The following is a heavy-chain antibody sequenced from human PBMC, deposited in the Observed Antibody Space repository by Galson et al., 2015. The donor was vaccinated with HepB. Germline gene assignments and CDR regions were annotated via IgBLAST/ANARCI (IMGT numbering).Heavy chain of an antibody. CDR2: FDPEDGET. D-gene: IGHD3-22*01. CDR3: ATVPYYDSAFDY. Sequence: SVKVSCKVSGYTLTELSMHWVRQAPGKGLEWMGGFDPEDGETIYAQKFQGRVTMTEDTSTDTAYMELSSLRSEDTAVYYCATVPYYDSAFDYWGQGTLVTVSS. J-gene: IGHJ4*02. V-gene: IGHV1-24*01. CDR1: GYTLTELS.